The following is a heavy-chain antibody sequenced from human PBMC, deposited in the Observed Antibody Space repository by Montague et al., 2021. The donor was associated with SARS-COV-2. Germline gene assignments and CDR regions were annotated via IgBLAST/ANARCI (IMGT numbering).Heavy chain of an antibody. V-gene: IGHV3-23*03. CDR2: ISSGGGGT. Sequence: CLSLSCSASGFTFSGYAMTWVRQAPGTRLEWVSVISSGGGGTFSAEPPKGRFTIPRDDLQNTVYPQMSSPRAEDTALYYCAKAARYPTLVSEDDAFDTWGQGAMVTVTS. CDR3: AKAARYPTLVSEDDAFDT. D-gene: IGHD3-10*01. CDR1: GFTFSGYA. J-gene: IGHJ3*02.